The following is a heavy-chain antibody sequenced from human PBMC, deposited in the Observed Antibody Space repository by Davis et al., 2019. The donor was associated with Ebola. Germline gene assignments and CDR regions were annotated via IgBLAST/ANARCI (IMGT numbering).Heavy chain of an antibody. CDR3: ARPNWGPYYYYYGMDV. Sequence: GESLKISCAASGFTFSSYGMHWVRQAPGKGLEWVAVISYDGSNKYYADSVKGRFTISRDNSKNTLYLQMNSLRAEDTAVYYCARPNWGPYYYYYGMDVWGQGTTVTVSS. CDR2: ISYDGSNK. J-gene: IGHJ6*02. D-gene: IGHD7-27*01. V-gene: IGHV3-30*03. CDR1: GFTFSSYG.